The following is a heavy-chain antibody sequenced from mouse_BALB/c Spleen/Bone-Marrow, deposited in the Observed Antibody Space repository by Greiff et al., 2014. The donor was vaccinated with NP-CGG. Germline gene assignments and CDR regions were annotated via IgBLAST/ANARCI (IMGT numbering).Heavy chain of an antibody. J-gene: IGHJ2*01. CDR3: ARNYGNTDY. Sequence: QVQLKESGAELVKPGASVKLSCKASGYAFTSYWMHWVKQRPGQGLEWIGEINPSNGRTNYNEKFKTKATLTVDKSSSTAYMQLSSLTSEDSAVYYCARNYGNTDYWGQDTTLTISS. D-gene: IGHD2-1*01. CDR1: GYAFTSYW. V-gene: IGHV1S81*02. CDR2: INPSNGRT.